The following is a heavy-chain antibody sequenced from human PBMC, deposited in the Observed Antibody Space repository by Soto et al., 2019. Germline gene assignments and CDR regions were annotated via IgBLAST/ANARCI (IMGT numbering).Heavy chain of an antibody. CDR3: ARSPLIRRQQQKTLAASHALYSGYVDF. D-gene: IGHD6-13*01. CDR1: EFNFGTYS. Sequence: PGGSLRLSCAAYEFNFGTYSMHWVRQAPGKGLEWLTVISYYGGDKYYAESVKGRFTVSRDNSKNKFHLQMNSLRTDDTAIYFCARSPLIRRQQQKTLAASHALYSGYVDFWGQGRLVP. V-gene: IGHV3-30-3*01. CDR2: ISYYGGDK. J-gene: IGHJ4*02.